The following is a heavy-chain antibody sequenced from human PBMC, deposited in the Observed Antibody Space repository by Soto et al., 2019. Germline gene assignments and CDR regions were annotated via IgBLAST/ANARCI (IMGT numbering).Heavy chain of an antibody. V-gene: IGHV1-24*01. CDR2: FDPEDGET. Sequence: ASVKVSCKVSGYTLTGLSMHWVRQAPGKGLEWMGGFDPEDGETIYAQKFQGRVTMTEDTSTDTAYMELSSLRSEDTAVYYCATTLLRYFDWLSVWGQGTLVTVSS. CDR1: GYTLTGLS. D-gene: IGHD3-9*01. CDR3: ATTLLRYFDWLSV. J-gene: IGHJ4*02.